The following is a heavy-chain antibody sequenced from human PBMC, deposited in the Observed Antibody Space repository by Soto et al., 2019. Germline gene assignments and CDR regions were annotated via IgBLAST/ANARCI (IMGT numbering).Heavy chain of an antibody. Sequence: PGESLKISCKGSGYSFTSYWISWVRQMPGKGLEWMGRIDPSDSYTNYSPSFQGHVTISADKSISTAYLQWSSLKASDTAMYYCARPKGYNWNDFSFDYWGQGTLVTVSS. D-gene: IGHD1-1*01. J-gene: IGHJ4*02. CDR1: GYSFTSYW. CDR2: IDPSDSYT. V-gene: IGHV5-10-1*01. CDR3: ARPKGYNWNDFSFDY.